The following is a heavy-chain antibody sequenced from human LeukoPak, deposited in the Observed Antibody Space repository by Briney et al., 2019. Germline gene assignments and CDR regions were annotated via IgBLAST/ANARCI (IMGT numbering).Heavy chain of an antibody. D-gene: IGHD3-22*01. CDR1: GFTFSIYA. V-gene: IGHV3-23*01. J-gene: IGHJ4*02. CDR2: ISGSGGSI. Sequence: PGGSLRLSCAASGFTFSIYAMSWVRQAPGKGLEWVSAISGSGGSIYYSDSVKGRFAISRDNSKNTLYLQMNSLRADDTAVYYCAREDSSGYPSLDYWGQGTLVTVSS. CDR3: AREDSSGYPSLDY.